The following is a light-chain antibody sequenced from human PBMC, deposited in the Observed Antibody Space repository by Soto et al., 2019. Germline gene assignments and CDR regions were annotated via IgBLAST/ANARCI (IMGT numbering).Light chain of an antibody. J-gene: IGKJ1*01. CDR1: QSLTMW. V-gene: IGKV1-5*03. CDR2: KTS. CDR3: QHWTDYSWT. Sequence: DIRMTQSPSTLSASVGDRVTITCRASQSLTMWLAWYQQKPGKAPNLLIYKTSSLESGVPSRFRGSGSGTEFTLTISSLQPEVFATGHCQHWTDYSWTCGPGTKVEVK.